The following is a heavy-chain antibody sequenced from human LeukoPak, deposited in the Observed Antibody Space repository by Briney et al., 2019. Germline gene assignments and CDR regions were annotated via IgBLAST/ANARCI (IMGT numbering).Heavy chain of an antibody. CDR1: GYTFISYG. CDR2: ISPCITKT. V-gene: IGHV1-18*01. J-gene: IGHJ6*03. CDR3: AREGGVGPTAPPDYYSYQMDV. Sequence: ASVKVSCKASGYTFISYGITWVRQAPGQGLEWMGWISPCITKTNYAQSLQGRVTMTTDTSTSTAYMELRSLRSDDTAVYYCAREGGVGPTAPPDYYSYQMDVWGKGTTVTVSS. D-gene: IGHD1-26*01.